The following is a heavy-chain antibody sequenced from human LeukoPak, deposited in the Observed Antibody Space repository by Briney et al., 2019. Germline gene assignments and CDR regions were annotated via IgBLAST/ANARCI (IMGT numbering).Heavy chain of an antibody. J-gene: IGHJ5*02. CDR1: GGTFSSYA. CDR2: IIPIFGIA. Sequence: GASVKVSCKASGGTFSSYAISWVRQAPGQGLEWMGGIIPIFGIANYAQKFQGRVTITADESTSTAYMELSSLRSEDTAVYYCARDTRHRYCSSSSCYRGWFDPWGQGTLVTVFS. D-gene: IGHD2-2*01. V-gene: IGHV1-69*13. CDR3: ARDTRHRYCSSSSCYRGWFDP.